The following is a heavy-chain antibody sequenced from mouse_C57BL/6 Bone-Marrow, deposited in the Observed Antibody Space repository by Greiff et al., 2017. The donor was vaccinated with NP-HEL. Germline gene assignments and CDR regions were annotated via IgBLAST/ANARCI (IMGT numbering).Heavy chain of an antibody. D-gene: IGHD6-2*01. V-gene: IGHV1-80*01. CDR1: GYAFSSYW. Sequence: LVESGAELVKPGASVKISCKASGYAFSSYWMNWVKQRPGKGLEWIGQIYPGDGDTNYNGKFKGKATLTADKSSSTAYMQLSSLTSEDSAVYFCARHSLAWFAYWGQGTLVTVSA. CDR3: ARHSLAWFAY. J-gene: IGHJ3*01. CDR2: IYPGDGDT.